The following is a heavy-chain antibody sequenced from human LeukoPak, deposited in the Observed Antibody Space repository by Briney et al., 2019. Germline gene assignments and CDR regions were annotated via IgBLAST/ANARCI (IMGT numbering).Heavy chain of an antibody. CDR3: ARGYYDDGYNGTPFDY. V-gene: IGHV1-69*04. CDR1: GGTFISYA. CDR2: IIPILGIA. D-gene: IGHD5-12*01. Sequence: GSSVKVSCKASGGTFISYAISWVRQAPGQGLEWMGRIIPILGIANYAQKFQGRVTITADKSTSTAYMELSSLRSEDTAVYYCARGYYDDGYNGTPFDYWGQGTLVTVSS. J-gene: IGHJ4*02.